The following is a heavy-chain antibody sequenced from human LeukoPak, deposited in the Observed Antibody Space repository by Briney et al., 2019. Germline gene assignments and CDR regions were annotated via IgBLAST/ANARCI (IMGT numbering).Heavy chain of an antibody. CDR3: AKVTHHDYGDCRLYYYYGMDV. J-gene: IGHJ6*02. Sequence: PGGSLRLSCAASGFTFSSYAMSWVRQAPGKGLEWVSAISGSGGSTYYADSVKGRFTISRDNSKNTLYLQMNSLRAEDTAVYYCAKVTHHDYGDCRLYYYYGMDVWGQGTTVTVSS. V-gene: IGHV3-23*01. D-gene: IGHD4-17*01. CDR2: ISGSGGST. CDR1: GFTFSSYA.